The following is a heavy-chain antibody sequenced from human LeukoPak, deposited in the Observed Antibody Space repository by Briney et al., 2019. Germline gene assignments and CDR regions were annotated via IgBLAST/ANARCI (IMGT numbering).Heavy chain of an antibody. CDR3: ARDGYMSTITAFVY. Sequence: GGSLRLSCAASGFTFSDYYMSWIRQAPGKGLEWVSYISSSSSYTNYADSVEGRFTISRDNTKNSLYLQMNCLRAEDTAVYYCARDGYMSTITAFVYWGQGTLVTVSS. CDR2: ISSSSSYT. D-gene: IGHD5-24*01. CDR1: GFTFSDYY. V-gene: IGHV3-11*05. J-gene: IGHJ4*02.